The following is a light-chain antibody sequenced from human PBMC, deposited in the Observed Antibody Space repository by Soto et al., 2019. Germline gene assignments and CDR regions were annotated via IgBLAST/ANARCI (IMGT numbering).Light chain of an antibody. J-gene: IGKJ2*01. Sequence: DIQMTQSPSSLSASVGDRVTITCQASQDISNYLNWYQQKPGKAPKLLIYDASNLETGVPSRFSGSGSGTDFTFTISSLQAEGIATYYCQQYDNLPYTFGQGTKLEIK. CDR3: QQYDNLPYT. CDR1: QDISNY. CDR2: DAS. V-gene: IGKV1-33*01.